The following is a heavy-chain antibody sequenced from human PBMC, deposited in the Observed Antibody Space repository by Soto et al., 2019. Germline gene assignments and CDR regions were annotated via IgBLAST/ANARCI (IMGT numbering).Heavy chain of an antibody. CDR1: GFTFSSYS. Sequence: PGGSLRLSCAASGFTFSSYSMNWVRQAPGKGLEWVSSISSSSSYIYYADSVKGRFTISRDNAKNSLYLQMNSLRAEDTAVYYCARVDSSEVFFDYWGQGTLVTVSS. CDR3: ARVDSSEVFFDY. V-gene: IGHV3-21*01. D-gene: IGHD3-22*01. J-gene: IGHJ4*02. CDR2: ISSSSSYI.